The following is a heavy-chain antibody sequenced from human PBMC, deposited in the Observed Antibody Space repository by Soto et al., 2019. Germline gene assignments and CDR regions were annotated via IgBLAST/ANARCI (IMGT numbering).Heavy chain of an antibody. CDR3: ARRSPYGGDRTLFDY. CDR1: GFTFSTYW. J-gene: IGHJ4*02. V-gene: IGHV3-7*01. CDR2: LNEDGSET. Sequence: EVQLVESGGGLVQPGGSLRLSCAASGFTFSTYWMTWFRQAPGKGLEWVANLNEDGSETSYVDSVKGRFTISRDNAKSSLYLQMNSLRGEDTALYYCARRSPYGGDRTLFDYWGQGTMVTVSS. D-gene: IGHD2-21*02.